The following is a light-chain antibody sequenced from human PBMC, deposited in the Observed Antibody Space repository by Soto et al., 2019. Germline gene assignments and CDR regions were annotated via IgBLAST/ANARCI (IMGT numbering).Light chain of an antibody. CDR2: EGT. CDR1: RSDVGGYNL. CDR3: SSYTSSSIYV. V-gene: IGLV2-23*01. J-gene: IGLJ1*01. Sequence: QSVLTQPASVSGSPGQSITVSCAGTRSDVGGYNLVSWYQQHPGKAPKLIIYEGTERPSGISPRFSGSKSGNTASLTISGLQAEDEADYYCSSYTSSSIYVFGSGTKATVL.